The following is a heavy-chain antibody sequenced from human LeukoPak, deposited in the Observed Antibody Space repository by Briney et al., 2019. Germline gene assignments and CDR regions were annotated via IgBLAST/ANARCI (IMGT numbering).Heavy chain of an antibody. Sequence: ASVKVSCKVSGYTLTELSMHWVRQAPGKGLEWMGGFDPEDGETIYAQKFQDRVTMTEDTSTDTAYMELSSLRSEDTAVYYCATFIPYYYDSQGFDYWGQGTLVTVSS. CDR3: ATFIPYYYDSQGFDY. CDR1: GYTLTELS. CDR2: FDPEDGET. J-gene: IGHJ4*02. V-gene: IGHV1-24*01. D-gene: IGHD3-22*01.